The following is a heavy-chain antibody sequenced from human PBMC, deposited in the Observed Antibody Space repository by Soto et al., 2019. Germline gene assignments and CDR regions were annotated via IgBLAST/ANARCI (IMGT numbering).Heavy chain of an antibody. CDR1: GGSISSYY. D-gene: IGHD5-18*01. CDR3: ASGGRIQLWFETNYFDY. CDR2: IYYSGST. V-gene: IGHV4-59*01. J-gene: IGHJ4*02. Sequence: SETLSLTCTVSGGSISSYYWSWIRQPPGKGLEWIGYIYYSGSTNYNPSLKSRVTISVDTSKNQFSLKLSSVTAADTAVYYCASGGRIQLWFETNYFDYWGQGTLVTVSS.